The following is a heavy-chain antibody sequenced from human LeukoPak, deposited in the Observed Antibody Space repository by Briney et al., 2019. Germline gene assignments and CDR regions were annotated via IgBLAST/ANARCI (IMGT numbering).Heavy chain of an antibody. D-gene: IGHD3-3*01. Sequence: SSETLSLTCTVSGGSISSGSYYWRWIRQPAGKGLEWIGRIYTSGSTNYNPSLKSRVTISVDTSKNQFSLKLSSVTAADTAVYYCARDAYYDFWSGYYRADYYYYYMDVWGKGTTVTVSS. V-gene: IGHV4-61*02. CDR2: IYTSGST. CDR1: GGSISSGSYY. J-gene: IGHJ6*03. CDR3: ARDAYYDFWSGYYRADYYYYYMDV.